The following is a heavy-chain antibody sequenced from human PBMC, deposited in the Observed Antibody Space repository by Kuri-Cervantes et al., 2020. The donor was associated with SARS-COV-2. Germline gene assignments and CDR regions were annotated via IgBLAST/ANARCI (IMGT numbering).Heavy chain of an antibody. CDR1: GFTFSSYG. CDR2: ISYDGSNK. Sequence: GGSLRLSCAASGFTFSSYGMHWVRQAPGKGLEWVAVISYDGSNKYYADCVKGRFTISRDNSKNMLYLQMNSLSAEDTAVYYCAKELSRDIVVVPVYHYYYGMDVWGQGTTVTVSS. J-gene: IGHJ6*02. V-gene: IGHV3-30*18. D-gene: IGHD2-2*01. CDR3: AKELSRDIVVVPVYHYYYGMDV.